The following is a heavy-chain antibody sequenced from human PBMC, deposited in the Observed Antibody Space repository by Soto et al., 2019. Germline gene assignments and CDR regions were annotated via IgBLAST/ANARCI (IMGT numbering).Heavy chain of an antibody. Sequence: SGTLSLTCAVSGGSMSSYYWTWIRQPAGKGLEWIGRVYSSGGTHYNPALQRRVTISLDTSKNQFSLRLLSVTDADTAVYYCARGQRFSDWFDPWGHGTLVTVS. CDR3: ARGQRFSDWFDP. D-gene: IGHD3-3*01. CDR2: VYSSGGT. J-gene: IGHJ5*02. CDR1: GGSMSSYY. V-gene: IGHV4-4*07.